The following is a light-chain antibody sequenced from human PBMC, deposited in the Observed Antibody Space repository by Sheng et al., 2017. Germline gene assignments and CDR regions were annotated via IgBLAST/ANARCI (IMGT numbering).Light chain of an antibody. V-gene: IGKV1-27*01. Sequence: DIQMTQSPSSVSASVGDRVTITCRASQGISSWLAWYQQKPGKVPKLLIYAASTLHSGVPFRFGGGRSGTDFTLTITNLQPEDVATYYCQNSDSAPYTFGQGTKLEI. CDR2: AAS. CDR1: QGISSW. J-gene: IGKJ2*01. CDR3: QNSDSAPYT.